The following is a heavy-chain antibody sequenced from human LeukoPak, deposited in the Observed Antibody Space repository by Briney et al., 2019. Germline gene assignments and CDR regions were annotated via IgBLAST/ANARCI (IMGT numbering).Heavy chain of an antibody. D-gene: IGHD1-26*01. CDR3: AAGVGSYYGPDAFDI. J-gene: IGHJ3*02. V-gene: IGHV1-58*02. CDR2: IVVGSGNT. Sequence: ASVKVSCKASGFTFTSSAMQWVRQARGQRLEWIGWIVVGSGNTNYAQKFREGVTITRDMSTSTAYMELSSLRSEDTAVYYCAAGVGSYYGPDAFDIWGQGTMVTVSS. CDR1: GFTFTSSA.